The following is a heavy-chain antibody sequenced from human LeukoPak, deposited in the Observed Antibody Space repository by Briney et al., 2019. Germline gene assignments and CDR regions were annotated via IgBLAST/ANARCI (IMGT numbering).Heavy chain of an antibody. CDR1: GFIFRNYW. D-gene: IGHD3/OR15-3a*01. CDR3: ARVGIRGGGSSRTGFDY. J-gene: IGHJ4*02. Sequence: GESLRLSCAASGFIFRNYWMHWVRQAPGSGLVWVSRINGDGGTTTYADSVKGRFTISRDNAKNTVYLQMKSLRVEDTGLYYCARVGIRGGGSSRTGFDYWGQGTLVTAAS. V-gene: IGHV3-74*03. CDR2: INGDGGTT.